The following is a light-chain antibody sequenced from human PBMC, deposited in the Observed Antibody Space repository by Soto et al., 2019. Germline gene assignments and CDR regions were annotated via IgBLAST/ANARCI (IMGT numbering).Light chain of an antibody. CDR2: KAS. V-gene: IGKV1-5*03. CDR1: ESIRSW. J-gene: IGKJ2*01. CDR3: QRYNSYT. Sequence: DIQMTQSPSTLSASVGDRVTITCRASESIRSWLAWYQQKPGKAPKLLIYKASSLESGVPSRISGSGSGTEFTLTISSLQPDAFATYYCQRYNSYTFGQGTKLEIK.